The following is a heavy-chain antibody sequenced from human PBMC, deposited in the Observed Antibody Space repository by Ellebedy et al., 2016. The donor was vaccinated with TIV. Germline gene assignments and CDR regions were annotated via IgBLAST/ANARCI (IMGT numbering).Heavy chain of an antibody. CDR1: GDSVSNKYAT. J-gene: IGHJ6*02. CDR2: AYYRSTWIY. V-gene: IGHV6-1*01. CDR3: GRDDRYGLDV. Sequence: MPSETLSLTCAISGDSVSNKYATWNWIRQSPSRGLEWLGRAYYRSTWIYDYAVSVKGRITINPDTSNNQLSLHLNSVTPEDTAVYYCGRDDRYGLDVWGQGTTVIVSS.